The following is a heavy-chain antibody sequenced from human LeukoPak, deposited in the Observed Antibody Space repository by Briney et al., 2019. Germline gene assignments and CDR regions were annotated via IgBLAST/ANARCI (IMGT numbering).Heavy chain of an antibody. Sequence: PSETLSLTCTVSGGSISSYYWSWIRQPPGKGLEWIGYIYYSGSTNYNPSLKSRVTISVDTSKNQFSLKLSSVTAADTAVYYCAREYYDSAWFDPWGQGTLVTVSS. CDR3: AREYYDSAWFDP. V-gene: IGHV4-59*01. CDR2: IYYSGST. J-gene: IGHJ5*02. CDR1: GGSISSYY. D-gene: IGHD3-22*01.